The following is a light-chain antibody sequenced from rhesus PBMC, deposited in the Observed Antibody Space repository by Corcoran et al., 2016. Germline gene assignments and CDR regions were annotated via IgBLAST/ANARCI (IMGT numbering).Light chain of an antibody. CDR1: QGISSY. CDR3: QQHNSYPLT. Sequence: DIQMTQSPSSLSASVGDTVTITCRASQGISSYLAWYQQIPGKAPRLLIYKASNLQSGVPSRFSGSGSGTDFTLTISSLQPEDFATYYCQQHNSYPLTFGGGTKVEIK. CDR2: KAS. J-gene: IGKJ4*01. V-gene: IGKV1-25*01.